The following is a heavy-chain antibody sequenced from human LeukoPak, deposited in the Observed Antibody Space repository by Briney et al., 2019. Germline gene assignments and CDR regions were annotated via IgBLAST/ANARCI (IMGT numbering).Heavy chain of an antibody. CDR2: INSDGSRT. CDR1: AFTFSSYW. V-gene: IGHV3-74*01. J-gene: IGHJ4*02. D-gene: IGHD6-19*01. Sequence: QPGGPLRLSCAASAFTFSSYWMHWVRQAPGKGLVWVSRINSDGSRTSYADSVKGRFTISRDNSKNTLYLQMNSLRAEDTAVYYCARDHSSGWYSDYFDYWGQGTLVTVSS. CDR3: ARDHSSGWYSDYFDY.